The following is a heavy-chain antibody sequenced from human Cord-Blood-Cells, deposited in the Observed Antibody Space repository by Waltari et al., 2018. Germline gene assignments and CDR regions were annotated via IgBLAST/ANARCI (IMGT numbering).Heavy chain of an antibody. D-gene: IGHD2-2*01. J-gene: IGHJ3*02. Sequence: QVQLVQSGAEVKKPGASVTVSCKASGSPFTSYHINWVRQATAQGLEWMGWMNPSSGNTGYAQKFQGRVTITRNTSISTAYMELSSLRSEDTAVYYCARRYCSSTSCYDAFDIWGQGTMVTVSS. CDR1: GSPFTSYH. V-gene: IGHV1-8*03. CDR2: MNPSSGNT. CDR3: ARRYCSSTSCYDAFDI.